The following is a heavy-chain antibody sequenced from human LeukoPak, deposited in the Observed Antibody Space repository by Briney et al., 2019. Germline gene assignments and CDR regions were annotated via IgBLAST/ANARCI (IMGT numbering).Heavy chain of an antibody. CDR3: ARSPLICGGDCYLFDY. CDR2: ISSGGSTI. Sequence: GGPLRLSCAASGFTFSDYYMSWIRQAPGKGLEWVSYISSGGSTIYFADSVKGRFTISRDDAKNSLYLQMNSLRAEDTAVYYCARSPLICGGDCYLFDYWGQGTLVTVSS. D-gene: IGHD2-21*02. CDR1: GFTFSDYY. V-gene: IGHV3-11*01. J-gene: IGHJ4*02.